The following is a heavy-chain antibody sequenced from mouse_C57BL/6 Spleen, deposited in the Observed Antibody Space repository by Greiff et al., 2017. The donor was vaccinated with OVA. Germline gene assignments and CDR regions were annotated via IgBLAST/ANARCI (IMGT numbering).Heavy chain of an antibody. CDR3: ARGDNWGGYFDV. D-gene: IGHD4-1*02. Sequence: VQRVESGAELVKPGASVKMSCKASGYTFTTYPIEWMKQNHGKSLEWIGNFHPYNDDTKYNEKFKGKATLTVEKSSSTVYLELSRLTSDDSAVYYCARGDNWGGYFDVWGTGTTVTVSS. J-gene: IGHJ1*03. CDR2: FHPYNDDT. V-gene: IGHV1-47*01. CDR1: GYTFTTYP.